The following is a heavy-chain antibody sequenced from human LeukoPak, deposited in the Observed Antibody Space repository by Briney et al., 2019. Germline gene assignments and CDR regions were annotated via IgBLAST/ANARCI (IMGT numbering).Heavy chain of an antibody. V-gene: IGHV4-34*01. CDR2: INHSAST. CDR3: ARGDGGYSGYDSYYYYMDV. Sequence: SDTLSLTCAVYVGSFRGYYWSWIRQPPGKGLGWIWEINHSASTNYNPSLKSRVTISVYTSKNQFSLKLSSVTAADTAVYYCARGDGGYSGYDSYYYYMDVWGKGTTVTVSS. D-gene: IGHD5-12*01. CDR1: VGSFRGYY. J-gene: IGHJ6*03.